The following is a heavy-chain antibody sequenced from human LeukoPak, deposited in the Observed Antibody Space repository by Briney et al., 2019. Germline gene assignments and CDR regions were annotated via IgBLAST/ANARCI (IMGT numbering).Heavy chain of an antibody. Sequence: GGSLRLSCAASGFTFSSYGMHWVRQAPGKGLEWVAVISYDRSNKYYADSVKGRFTISRDNSKNTLYLQMNSLRAEDTAVYYCARDVSGTYSGGYDYWGQGTLVTVSS. CDR3: ARDVSGTYSGGYDY. J-gene: IGHJ4*02. CDR2: ISYDRSNK. CDR1: GFTFSSYG. D-gene: IGHD1-26*01. V-gene: IGHV3-30*03.